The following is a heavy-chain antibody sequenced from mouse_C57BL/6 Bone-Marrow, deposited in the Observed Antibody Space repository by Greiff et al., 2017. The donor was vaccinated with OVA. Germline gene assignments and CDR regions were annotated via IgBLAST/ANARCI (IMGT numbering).Heavy chain of an antibody. V-gene: IGHV1-55*01. CDR1: GYTFTSYW. J-gene: IGHJ2*01. CDR2: IYPGSGST. Sequence: QVQLQQPGAELVKPGASVKMSCKASGYTFTSYWITWVKQRPGQGLEWIGDIYPGSGSTNYNEKFKSKATLTVDTSSGTAYMQLSSLTSEDSAVYYCARRDLYGISFDYWGQGTTLTVSS. CDR3: ARRDLYGISFDY. D-gene: IGHD2-1*01.